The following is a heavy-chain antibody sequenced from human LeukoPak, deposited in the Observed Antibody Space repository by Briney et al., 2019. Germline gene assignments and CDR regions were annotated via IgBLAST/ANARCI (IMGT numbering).Heavy chain of an antibody. D-gene: IGHD3-3*01. CDR2: IRYDGSNK. CDR3: AKERRRLRFLEPNFDY. J-gene: IGHJ4*02. V-gene: IGHV3-30*02. Sequence: GGSLRLSCAASGFTFSSYGMHWVRQAPGKGLEWVAFIRYDGSNKYYADSVKGRFTISRDNSKNTLYLQMNSLRAEDTAVYYCAKERRRLRFLEPNFDYWGQGTLVTVSS. CDR1: GFTFSSYG.